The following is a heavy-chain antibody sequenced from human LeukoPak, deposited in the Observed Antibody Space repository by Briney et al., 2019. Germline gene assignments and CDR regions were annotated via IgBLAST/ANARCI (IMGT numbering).Heavy chain of an antibody. CDR3: ARVTVTTPTWGAFDI. J-gene: IGHJ3*02. D-gene: IGHD4-17*01. CDR2: IYHSGST. V-gene: IGHV4-61*08. Sequence: PSETLSLTCTVSGGSISSGGYYWSWIRQPPGKGLEWIGYIYHSGSTNYNPSLKSRVTISVDTSKNQFSLKLSSVTAADTAVYYCARVTVTTPTWGAFDIWGQGTMVTVSS. CDR1: GGSISSGGYY.